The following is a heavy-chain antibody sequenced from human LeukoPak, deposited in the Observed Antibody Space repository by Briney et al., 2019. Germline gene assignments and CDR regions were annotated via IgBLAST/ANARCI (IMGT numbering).Heavy chain of an antibody. V-gene: IGHV4-30-2*01. J-gene: IGHJ5*02. Sequence: PSQTLSLTCTVSGGSISSGGYYWSWIRQPPGKGLEWIGYIYHSGSTYYNPSLKSRVTISVDTSKNQFSLKLSSVTAADTAVYYCARQRYWMGHNWFDPWGQGTLVTVSS. D-gene: IGHD1-14*01. CDR3: ARQRYWMGHNWFDP. CDR2: IYHSGST. CDR1: GGSISSGGYY.